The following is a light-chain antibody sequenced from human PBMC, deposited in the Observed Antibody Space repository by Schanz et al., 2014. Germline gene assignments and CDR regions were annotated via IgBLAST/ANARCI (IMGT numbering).Light chain of an antibody. Sequence: QSALTQPPSASGSPGQSVTISCTGTSIDVGGYNYVSWYQQHPGKAPKLMIYEVSKRPSGVPDRFSGSKSGNTASLTVSGLQAEDEADYFCSSYTSSSTVVFGGGTKLTVL. CDR3: SSYTSSSTVV. V-gene: IGLV2-8*01. CDR2: EVS. J-gene: IGLJ3*02. CDR1: SIDVGGYNY.